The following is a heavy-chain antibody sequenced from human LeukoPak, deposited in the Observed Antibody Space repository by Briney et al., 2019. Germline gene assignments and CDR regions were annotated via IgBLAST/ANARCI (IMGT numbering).Heavy chain of an antibody. CDR2: IKTKSEGGTT. D-gene: IGHD5-24*01. Sequence: PGGSLRLSCVGSGFTFSNTWMNWVRRAPGKALEWVGRIKTKSEGGTTHYAAHVKGRFTISRDDSKKTIFLQMNSLKIEDTAIYFCAADLDAYNTLDSWGQGALVTVSS. V-gene: IGHV3-15*01. CDR1: GFTFSNTW. CDR3: AADLDAYNTLDS. J-gene: IGHJ4*02.